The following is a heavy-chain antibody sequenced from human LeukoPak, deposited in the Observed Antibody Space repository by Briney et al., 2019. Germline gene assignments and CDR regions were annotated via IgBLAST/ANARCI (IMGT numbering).Heavy chain of an antibody. CDR2: FDPADGEI. CDR1: GYTFTGYN. D-gene: IGHD6-19*01. Sequence: ASVKVSCKASGYTFTGYNIHWVRQAPGQGLEWMGGFDPADGEIIYAQKFQDRVSLTEDTSAHTASMELSSLRSEDTAIYFCAGSLAVAESNYYHGFAFWGQGTTVTVS. J-gene: IGHJ6*02. V-gene: IGHV1-24*01. CDR3: AGSLAVAESNYYHGFAF.